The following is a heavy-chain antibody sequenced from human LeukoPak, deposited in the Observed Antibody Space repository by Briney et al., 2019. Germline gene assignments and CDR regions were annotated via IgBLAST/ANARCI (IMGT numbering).Heavy chain of an antibody. CDR1: GGTFSSYA. J-gene: IGHJ6*03. V-gene: IGHV1-69*05. CDR3: AGIVVPADDYYYYYYMDV. CDR2: IIPIFGTA. Sequence: GSSVTVSFKASGGTFSSYAISWVRQAPGQGLEWMGGIIPIFGTANYAQKFQGRVTITTDESTSTAYMELSSLRSEDTAVYYCAGIVVPADDYYYYYYMDVWGKGTTVTVSS. D-gene: IGHD2-2*01.